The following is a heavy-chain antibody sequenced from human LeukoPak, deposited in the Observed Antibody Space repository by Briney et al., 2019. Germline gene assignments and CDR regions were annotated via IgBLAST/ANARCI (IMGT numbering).Heavy chain of an antibody. J-gene: IGHJ3*02. D-gene: IGHD3-22*01. CDR1: GYSFSSYW. CDR3: ARDSDSSGYFDAFDI. V-gene: IGHV5-51*01. CDR2: IYPGDSDT. Sequence: GESLKTSCKGSGYSFSSYWIAWVRQMPGEGLEWMGIIYPGDSDTTYSPSLQGLVTISADKSISTAYLQWSSLKASDTAMYYCARDSDSSGYFDAFDIWGQGTMVTVSS.